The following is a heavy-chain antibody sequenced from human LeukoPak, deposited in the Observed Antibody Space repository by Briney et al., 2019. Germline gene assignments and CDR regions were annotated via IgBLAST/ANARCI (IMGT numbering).Heavy chain of an antibody. D-gene: IGHD3-3*01. CDR3: ARRRSITIFGVFLDY. CDR1: GGSISIFY. V-gene: IGHV4-4*07. J-gene: IGHJ4*02. CDR2: IYTSGST. Sequence: SETLSLTCSLSGGSISIFYWSWLRQPAGKGLEWIGRIYTSGSTNYNPSLKSRVTMSVDTSKNQFSLKLSSVTAADTAVYYCARRRSITIFGVFLDYWGQGTLVTVSS.